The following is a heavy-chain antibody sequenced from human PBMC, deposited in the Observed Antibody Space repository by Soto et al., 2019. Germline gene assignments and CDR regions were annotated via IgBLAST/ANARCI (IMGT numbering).Heavy chain of an antibody. Sequence: QVQLVQSGAEVKKPGSSVKVSCKASGGTFSSYTISWVRQAPGQGLEWMGRIIPILGIANYAQKFQGRVTITADKSTSKAYMGLSSLRSEDTAVYYCARDGGGVVVPAADWYFDLWGRGTLVTVSS. J-gene: IGHJ2*01. V-gene: IGHV1-69*08. CDR3: ARDGGGVVVPAADWYFDL. CDR2: IIPILGIA. D-gene: IGHD2-2*01. CDR1: GGTFSSYT.